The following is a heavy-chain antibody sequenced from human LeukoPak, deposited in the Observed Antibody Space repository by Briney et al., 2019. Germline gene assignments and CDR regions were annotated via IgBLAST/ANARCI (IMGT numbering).Heavy chain of an antibody. CDR3: ARRYYDFWSGYYPAAFDI. J-gene: IGHJ3*02. V-gene: IGHV4-38-2*01. CDR1: GYSISSGYY. Sequence: SETLSLTCAVSGYSISSGYYWGWIRQPPGKGLEWIGSIYHSGSTYYNPSLKSRVTISVDRSKNQFSLKLSSVTAADTAVYYCARRYYDFWSGYYPAAFDIWGQGTMVTVSS. CDR2: IYHSGST. D-gene: IGHD3-3*01.